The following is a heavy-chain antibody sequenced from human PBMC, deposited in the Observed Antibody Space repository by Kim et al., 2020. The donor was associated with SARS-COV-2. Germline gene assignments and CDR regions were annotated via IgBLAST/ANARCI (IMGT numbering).Heavy chain of an antibody. CDR3: ARDRTRLVTNPDY. Sequence: GGSLRLSCAASGFTFSSYGMHWVRQAPGKGLEWVAVIWYDGSKKYYADSVKGRFTISRDNSKNTLYLQMNSLRAEDTAVYYCARDRTRLVTNPDYWGQGTLVTVSS. D-gene: IGHD5-12*01. CDR1: GFTFSSYG. V-gene: IGHV3-33*01. CDR2: IWYDGSKK. J-gene: IGHJ4*02.